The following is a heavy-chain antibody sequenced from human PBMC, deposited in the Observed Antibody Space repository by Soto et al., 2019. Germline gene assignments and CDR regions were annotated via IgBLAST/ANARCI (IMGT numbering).Heavy chain of an antibody. CDR3: AALTAATFH. V-gene: IGHV5-51*01. J-gene: IGHJ4*02. D-gene: IGHD1-20*01. CDR2: VHPGNSDI. CDR1: GYSFNSYW. Sequence: PGESLKISCKASGYSFNSYWIGWVRQMPGKGLEWMGIVHPGNSDIRYSPSFQGQVTVSVDRSISTAYLQWSSLKASDTAMYYCAALTAATFHWGQGTLVTVSS.